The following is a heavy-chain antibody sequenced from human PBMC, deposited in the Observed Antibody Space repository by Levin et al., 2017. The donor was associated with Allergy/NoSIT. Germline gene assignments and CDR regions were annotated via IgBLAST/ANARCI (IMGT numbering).Heavy chain of an antibody. CDR1: GGTFSSYA. CDR2: IIPIFGTA. Sequence: KISCKASGGTFSSYAISWVRQAPGQGLEWMGGIIPIFGTANYAQKFQGRVTITADESTSTAYMELSSLRSEDTAVYYCARVVDTATYWYFDLWGRGTLVTVSS. CDR3: ARVVDTATYWYFDL. V-gene: IGHV1-69*01. J-gene: IGHJ2*01. D-gene: IGHD5-18*01.